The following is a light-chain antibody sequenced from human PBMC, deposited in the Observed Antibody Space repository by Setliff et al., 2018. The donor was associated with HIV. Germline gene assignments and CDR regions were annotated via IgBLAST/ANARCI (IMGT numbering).Light chain of an antibody. V-gene: IGLV2-23*02. CDR1: SSDVGSYNP. CDR3: CSYAGSGTYV. CDR2: DVS. J-gene: IGLJ1*01. Sequence: LTQPASVPGSPGQSITISCTGTSSDVGSYNPVSWYQQHPGKAPKLMIYDVSKRPSGVSNRFSGSKSGNTASLTISGLQAEDEADYYCCSYAGSGTYVFGTGTKVTVL.